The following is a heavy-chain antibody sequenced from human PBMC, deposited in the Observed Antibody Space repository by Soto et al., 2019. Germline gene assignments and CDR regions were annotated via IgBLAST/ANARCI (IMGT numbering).Heavy chain of an antibody. V-gene: IGHV3-33*01. J-gene: IGHJ4*02. CDR3: AREARTYYYDSSGPDY. CDR1: GFTFSSYG. CDR2: IWYDGSNK. D-gene: IGHD3-22*01. Sequence: PGGSLRLSCAASGFTFSSYGMHWVRQAPGKGLEWVAVIWYDGSNKYYADSVKGRFTISRDNSKNTLYLQMNSLRAEDTAVYYCAREARTYYYDSSGPDYWGQGTLVTVSS.